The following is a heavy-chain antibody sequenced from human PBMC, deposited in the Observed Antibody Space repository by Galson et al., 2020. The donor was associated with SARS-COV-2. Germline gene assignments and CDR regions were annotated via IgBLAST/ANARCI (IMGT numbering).Heavy chain of an antibody. CDR1: GVTVSSYA. Sequence: GGSLRLSCAASGVTVSSYAMTWVRQAPGKGLEWVSYISGSTYYADSVKGRFTISRDNSKNTLYLQMNSLRVEDTAIYYCAREKTWSYDYWGQGILVTVSS. J-gene: IGHJ4*02. CDR2: ISGST. CDR3: AREKTWSYDY. V-gene: IGHV3-23*01. D-gene: IGHD2-8*02.